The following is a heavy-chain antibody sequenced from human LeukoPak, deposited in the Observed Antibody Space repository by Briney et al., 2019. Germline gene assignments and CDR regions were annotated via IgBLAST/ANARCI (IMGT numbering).Heavy chain of an antibody. V-gene: IGHV4-30-2*01. CDR2: IYHSGST. CDR3: ARVKYGDYSYWFDP. D-gene: IGHD4-17*01. Sequence: SQTLSLTCAVSGGSISSDGYSWSWIRQPPGKGLEWIGYIYHSGSTYYNPSLKSRVTISVDRSKNQFSLKLSSVTAADTAVYYCARVKYGDYSYWFDPWGQGTLVTVSS. J-gene: IGHJ5*02. CDR1: GGSISSDGYS.